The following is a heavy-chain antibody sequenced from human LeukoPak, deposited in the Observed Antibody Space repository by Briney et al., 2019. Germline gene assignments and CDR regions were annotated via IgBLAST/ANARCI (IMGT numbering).Heavy chain of an antibody. V-gene: IGHV4-39*01. J-gene: IGHJ4*02. CDR3: ARRLGYCSSTSCYEVDY. D-gene: IGHD2-2*01. Sequence: PSETLSLTCTASGGSISSSSYYWGWIRQPPGKGLEWIGSIYYSGSTYYNPSLKSRVTISVDTSKNQFSLKLSSVTAADTAVYYCARRLGYCSSTSCYEVDYWGQGTLVTVSS. CDR1: GGSISSSSYY. CDR2: IYYSGST.